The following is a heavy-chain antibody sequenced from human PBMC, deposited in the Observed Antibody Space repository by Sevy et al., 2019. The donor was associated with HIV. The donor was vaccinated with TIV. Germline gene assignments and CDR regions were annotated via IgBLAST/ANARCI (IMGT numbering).Heavy chain of an antibody. D-gene: IGHD6-13*01. Sequence: GGSLRLSCAASGFTFSSYAMSWVRQAPGKGLEWVSAISGSGGSTYYADSVKGRFTISRDNSKNTLYLQMNSLRAEDTAVYYCEKGVSSWYGSGMDVWGKGTTVTVSS. CDR2: ISGSGGST. CDR1: GFTFSSYA. CDR3: EKGVSSWYGSGMDV. V-gene: IGHV3-23*01. J-gene: IGHJ6*03.